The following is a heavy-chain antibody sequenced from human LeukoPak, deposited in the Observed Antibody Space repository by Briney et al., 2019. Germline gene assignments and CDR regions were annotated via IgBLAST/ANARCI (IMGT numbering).Heavy chain of an antibody. Sequence: GGSLRLSCAASGFLVRHNYMSWVRQAPGRGLEWVSIIYNSGNTDYADSVKGRFTISRDNAKNSLYLQMNSLRAEDTAVYYCARDPAQYSSSGLDYWGQGTLVTVSS. V-gene: IGHV3-66*01. CDR2: IYNSGNT. CDR3: ARDPAQYSSSGLDY. J-gene: IGHJ4*02. D-gene: IGHD6-13*01. CDR1: GFLVRHNY.